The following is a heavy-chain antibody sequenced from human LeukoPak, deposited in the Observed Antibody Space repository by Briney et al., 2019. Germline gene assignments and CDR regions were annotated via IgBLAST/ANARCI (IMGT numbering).Heavy chain of an antibody. CDR3: AKGGVWGGSGSYYCNV. J-gene: IGHJ6*04. CDR2: IRYDGSNK. Sequence: GGSLRLSCAASGFTFSSYGMHWVRQAPGKGLEWVAFIRYDGSNKYYADSVKGRFTISRDNSKNTLYLQMNSLRAEDTAVYYCAKGGVWGGSGSYYCNVWGKGTTVTVSS. V-gene: IGHV3-30*02. D-gene: IGHD3-10*01. CDR1: GFTFSSYG.